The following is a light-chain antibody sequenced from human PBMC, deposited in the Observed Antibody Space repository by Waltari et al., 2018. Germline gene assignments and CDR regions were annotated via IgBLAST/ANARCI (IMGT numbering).Light chain of an antibody. CDR1: QAIRDS. Sequence: DIQMTQSPSSLSASVGDRVTITCRASQAIRDSLAWYQQKPGKAPKLLLYGASRLDSGVPFRFSGSGSGTDFTLTITSLQPEDFATYYCQHYYNIPRTFGQGTKGEVK. CDR3: QHYYNIPRT. CDR2: GAS. J-gene: IGKJ1*01. V-gene: IGKV1-NL1*01.